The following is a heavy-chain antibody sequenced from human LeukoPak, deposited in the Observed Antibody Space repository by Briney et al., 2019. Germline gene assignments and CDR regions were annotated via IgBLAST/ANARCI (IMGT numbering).Heavy chain of an antibody. CDR3: ARLKLVYHAFDI. Sequence: GGSLRLSCAASGFTFSSYSMNWVRQAPGKGLEWVSSISSSSYIYYADSVKGRFTISRDNAKNSLYLQMNSLRAEDTAVYYCARLKLVYHAFDIWGQGTMVTVSS. CDR1: GFTFSSYS. V-gene: IGHV3-21*01. CDR2: ISSSSYI. D-gene: IGHD2-2*02. J-gene: IGHJ3*02.